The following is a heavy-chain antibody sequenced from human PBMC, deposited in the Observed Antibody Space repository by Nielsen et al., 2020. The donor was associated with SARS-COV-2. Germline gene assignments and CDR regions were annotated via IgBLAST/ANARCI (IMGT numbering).Heavy chain of an antibody. J-gene: IGHJ6*02. D-gene: IGHD3-3*01. Sequence: ASVKVSCKASGYTFTSYYIHWVRQAPGQGLEWMGIINPSGGSTDYAQKFQGRVTMTRDTSTSTVYMELSSLRSEDTAVYYCARAYYDFWSGYYPPDYYYYGMDVWGQGTTVTVSS. V-gene: IGHV1-46*01. CDR2: INPSGGST. CDR3: ARAYYDFWSGYYPPDYYYYGMDV. CDR1: GYTFTSYY.